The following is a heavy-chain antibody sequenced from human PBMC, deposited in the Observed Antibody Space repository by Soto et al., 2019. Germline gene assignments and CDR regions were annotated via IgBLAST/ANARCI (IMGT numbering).Heavy chain of an antibody. CDR1: GGSVSSGSYY. V-gene: IGHV4-31*03. D-gene: IGHD3-16*01. J-gene: IGHJ4*02. CDR3: ARGHQYVYVFAGIGY. CDR2: IHSSGTT. Sequence: QVQLQESGPGLVKPSQTLSLTCTVSGGSVSSGSYYWTWIRQHPGKGLEWIGYIHSSGTTYYNPSLKSRVTISEDTSKNQFSLKLTSVTAADTAVYYCARGHQYVYVFAGIGYWGQGTLVTVSS.